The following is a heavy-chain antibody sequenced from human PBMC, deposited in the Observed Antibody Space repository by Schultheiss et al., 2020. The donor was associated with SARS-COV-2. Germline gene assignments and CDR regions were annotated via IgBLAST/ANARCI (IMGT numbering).Heavy chain of an antibody. CDR1: GDSISRNEYY. CDR3: ARDPPGAKAFDY. J-gene: IGHJ4*01. Sequence: SETLSLTCSVSGDSISRNEYYWAWIRQPPGKGLEWIGEIYHSGTTNYNPSLKSRVTISVDTSKNQFSLQLKSVTPEDKAVYYCARDPPGAKAFDYWGHGTLVTVSP. V-gene: IGHV4-39*07. D-gene: IGHD7-27*01. CDR2: IYHSGTT.